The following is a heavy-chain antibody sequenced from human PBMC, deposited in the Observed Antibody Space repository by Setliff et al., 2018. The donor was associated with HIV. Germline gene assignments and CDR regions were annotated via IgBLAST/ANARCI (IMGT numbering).Heavy chain of an antibody. CDR1: GYTLTDLS. V-gene: IGHV1-24*01. J-gene: IGHJ4*02. D-gene: IGHD6-6*01. CDR2: FDPEDVET. CDR3: ARDAPRNTEAAPGY. Sequence: ASVKVSCKVSGYTLTDLSMHWVRQAPGKGLEWMGGFDPEDVETVYAQKFQGRVTMTEDTSTDTAYMELRSLRSDDTAIYYCARDAPRNTEAAPGYWGQGTLVTVSS.